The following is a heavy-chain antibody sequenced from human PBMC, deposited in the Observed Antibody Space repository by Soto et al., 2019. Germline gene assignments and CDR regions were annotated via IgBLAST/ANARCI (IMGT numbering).Heavy chain of an antibody. J-gene: IGHJ4*02. CDR1: GGSISSSSYY. CDR2: IYYSGST. V-gene: IGHV4-39*02. Sequence: KPSETLSLTCTVSGGSISSSSYYWGWIRQPPGKGLEWIGSIYYSGSTYYNPSLKSRVTISVDTSKNQFSLKLSSVTAADTAVYSCAIDSSSWRRFDYWGQGTLVTVSP. D-gene: IGHD6-6*01. CDR3: AIDSSSWRRFDY.